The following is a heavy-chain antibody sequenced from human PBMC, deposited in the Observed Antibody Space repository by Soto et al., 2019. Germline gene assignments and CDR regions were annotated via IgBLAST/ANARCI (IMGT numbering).Heavy chain of an antibody. J-gene: IGHJ5*02. CDR3: ARETFDYYGSGSYPNWFDP. CDR2: IYYSGST. Sequence: SETLSLTCTVSGGSISSGGYYWSWIRQHPGKGLEWIGYIYYSGSTYYNPSLKSRVTISVDTSKNQFSLKLGSVTAADTAVYYCARETFDYYGSGSYPNWFDPWGQGTLVTVSS. CDR1: GGSISSGGYY. D-gene: IGHD3-10*01. V-gene: IGHV4-31*03.